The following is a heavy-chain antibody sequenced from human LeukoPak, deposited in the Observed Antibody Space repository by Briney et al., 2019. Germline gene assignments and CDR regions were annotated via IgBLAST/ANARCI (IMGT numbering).Heavy chain of an antibody. V-gene: IGHV1-18*01. CDR2: ISAYNGNT. CDR1: GYTFTSYG. CDR3: ARIPGYCSSTSCSWVWAFDY. J-gene: IGHJ4*02. Sequence: GASVKVSCKASGYTFTSYGISWVRQAPGQGLEWMEWISAYNGNTNYAQKLQGRVTMTTDTSTSTAYMELRSLRSDDTAVYYCARIPGYCSSTSCSWVWAFDYWGQGTLVTVSS. D-gene: IGHD2-2*01.